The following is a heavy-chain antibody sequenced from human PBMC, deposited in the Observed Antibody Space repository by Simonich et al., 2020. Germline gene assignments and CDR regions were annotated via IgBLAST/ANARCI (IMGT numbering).Heavy chain of an antibody. CDR1: GFTFSSYW. J-gene: IGHJ6*03. CDR2: IKQDGSEK. CDR3: ARDGLGTAYYYYMDV. D-gene: IGHD7-27*01. Sequence: EVQLVESGGGLVQPGGSLRLSCAASGFTFSSYWMSWVRQAPGKGLEWVANIKQDGSEKYYVDSVKGRFTIARDNAKTSRYLKMNSLRAEDTAVYYCARDGLGTAYYYYMDVWGKGTTVTVSS. V-gene: IGHV3-7*01.